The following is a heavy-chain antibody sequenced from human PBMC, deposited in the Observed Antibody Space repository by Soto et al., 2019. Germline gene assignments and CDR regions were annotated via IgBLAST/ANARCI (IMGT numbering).Heavy chain of an antibody. CDR1: GGSITSGGYS. CDR2: MYHSGNT. Sequence: SETLSLTCAVSGGSITSGGYSWGWIRQPPGQGLEWIGYMYHSGNTYYNPSLKGRVTISLDHSRNQFSLRLNSVTIEDTAVYYCTRVETAPFDYWAQGTLVTVSS. CDR3: TRVETAPFDY. J-gene: IGHJ4*02. D-gene: IGHD2-21*02. V-gene: IGHV4-30-2*01.